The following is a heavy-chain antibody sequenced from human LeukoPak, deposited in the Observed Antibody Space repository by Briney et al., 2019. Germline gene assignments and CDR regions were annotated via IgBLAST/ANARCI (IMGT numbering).Heavy chain of an antibody. Sequence: PSETLSLTCTVSGGSISSYYWSWIRQPPGKGLEWIGYIYYSGSTNYNPSLKSRVTISGDTSKNQFSLKLSSVTAADTAVYYCARRGVAGRGFDYWGQGTLVTVSS. CDR1: GGSISSYY. D-gene: IGHD6-19*01. CDR2: IYYSGST. CDR3: ARRGVAGRGFDY. V-gene: IGHV4-59*08. J-gene: IGHJ4*02.